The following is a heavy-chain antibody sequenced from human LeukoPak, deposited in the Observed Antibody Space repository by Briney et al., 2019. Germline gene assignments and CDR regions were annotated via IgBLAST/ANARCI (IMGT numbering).Heavy chain of an antibody. CDR1: GFTFSDYY. CDR2: FGGVGVTI. J-gene: IGHJ3*02. D-gene: IGHD3-3*01. CDR3: ARSRPPGSYYDFWSGYYDAFDI. Sequence: PGGSLRLSCAASGFTFSDYYMSWIRQAPGRGWGGVYSFGGVGVTIYYADSVKGRFTISRDNAKNSLYLQMNSLRAEDTAVYYCARSRPPGSYYDFWSGYYDAFDIWGQGTMVTVSS. V-gene: IGHV3-11*01.